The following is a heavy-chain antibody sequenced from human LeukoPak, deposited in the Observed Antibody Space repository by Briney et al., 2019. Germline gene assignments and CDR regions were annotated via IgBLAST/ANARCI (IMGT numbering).Heavy chain of an antibody. J-gene: IGHJ5*02. V-gene: IGHV1-46*01. Sequence: ASVKVSCKASGYTFSSYYIHWVRQAPGQGLEWMGIINPIGGSTDYAQKFQGRVTVTRDTSTSTVFMELSSLRSEDTAVYFCARGPPGRVSDTSKRGLFDPWGQGTRVTVSP. CDR1: GYTFSSYY. CDR3: ARGPPGRVSDTSKRGLFDP. CDR2: INPIGGST. D-gene: IGHD2-2*01.